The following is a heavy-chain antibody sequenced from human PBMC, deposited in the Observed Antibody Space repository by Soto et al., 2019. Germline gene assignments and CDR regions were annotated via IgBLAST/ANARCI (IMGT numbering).Heavy chain of an antibody. CDR2: ISGDGSST. Sequence: GESLKISCAASEFTFRSYWMHWVRQSPGKGLVWVSRISGDGSSTTYADSVRGRFTIPRDNAKNTVYLQMDSLRAEDTAVYYCARSLPGTYGAFDLWGQGTMVTVSS. CDR3: ARSLPGTYGAFDL. V-gene: IGHV3-74*01. J-gene: IGHJ3*01. D-gene: IGHD1-7*01. CDR1: EFTFRSYW.